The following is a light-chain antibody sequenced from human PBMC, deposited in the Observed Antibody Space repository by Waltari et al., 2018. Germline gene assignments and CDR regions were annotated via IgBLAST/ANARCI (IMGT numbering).Light chain of an antibody. CDR3: HQSASSPLT. CDR2: DAS. CDR1: QTVGRSY. V-gene: IGKV3-20*01. J-gene: IGKJ4*01. Sequence: ENVLTQSPGALSLSPGERATLSCRASQTVGRSYLAWFQQKPGQAPRLLIYDASNRATGIPDRFSGSGSGTDCTLTINRLEPEDFAVYYCHQSASSPLTFGGGTKVEIK.